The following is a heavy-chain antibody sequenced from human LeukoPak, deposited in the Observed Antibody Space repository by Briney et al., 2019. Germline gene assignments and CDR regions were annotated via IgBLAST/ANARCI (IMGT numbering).Heavy chain of an antibody. CDR3: TTDWETPTYETFDY. J-gene: IGHJ4*02. Sequence: PGGSLRLSCAASGFTFSSYAMSWVRQAPGKGLEWVGRIKSKTDGGTTDYAAPVKGRFTISRDDSKNTLYLQMNSLKTEDTAVYYCTTDWETPTYETFDYWGQGTLVTVSS. CDR1: GFTFSSYA. CDR2: IKSKTDGGTT. V-gene: IGHV3-15*01. D-gene: IGHD1-26*01.